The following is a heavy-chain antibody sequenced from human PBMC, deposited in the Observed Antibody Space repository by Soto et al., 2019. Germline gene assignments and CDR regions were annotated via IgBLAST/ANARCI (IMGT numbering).Heavy chain of an antibody. CDR2: ISSSSSYI. J-gene: IGHJ6*02. D-gene: IGHD2-2*01. CDR3: ARLLGYCSSTSCPGEGLYYYYGMDV. Sequence: GGSLRLSCAASGFTFSSYSMNWVRQAPGKGLEWVSSISSSSSYIYYADSVKGRFTISRDNAKNSLYLQMNSLRAEDTAVYYCARLLGYCSSTSCPGEGLYYYYGMDVWGQGTTVTVSS. V-gene: IGHV3-21*01. CDR1: GFTFSSYS.